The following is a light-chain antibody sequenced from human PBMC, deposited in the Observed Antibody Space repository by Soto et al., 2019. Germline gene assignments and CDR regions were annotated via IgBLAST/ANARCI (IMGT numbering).Light chain of an antibody. J-gene: IGKJ1*01. V-gene: IGKV1-6*01. CDR3: QQYHMDSRT. CDR1: QGISHE. CDR2: AXS. Sequence: DMTQAPFTLPGSLGDRVTITXRASQGISHEFGWYQQGPGXAPQXXXYAXSNLQSGGPSRLSGSASGTDFTRTISSRQPDDCDTYYCQQYHMDSRTFGQGTKVDIK.